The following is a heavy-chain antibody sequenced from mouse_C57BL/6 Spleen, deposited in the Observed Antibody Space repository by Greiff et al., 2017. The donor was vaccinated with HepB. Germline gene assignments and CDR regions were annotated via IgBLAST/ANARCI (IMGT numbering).Heavy chain of an antibody. J-gene: IGHJ4*01. Sequence: EVQLQESGPGLVKPSQSLSLTCSVSGYSITSGYYWNWIRQYPGNQLEGMGYISYDGNNNYNPYLKNRISITRDTSKNQVYLKLNSVTTEDTATYDGARDRSNYVYYYAMDYWGQGTSVTVSS. CDR2: ISYDGNN. V-gene: IGHV3-6*01. CDR1: GYSITSGYY. D-gene: IGHD2-5*01. CDR3: ARDRSNYVYYYAMDY.